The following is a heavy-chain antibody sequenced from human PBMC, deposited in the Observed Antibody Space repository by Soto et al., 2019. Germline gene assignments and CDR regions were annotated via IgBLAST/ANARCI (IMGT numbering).Heavy chain of an antibody. CDR1: GGSISSGDYY. CDR3: AGLRPGGYSYGYPYCYGMDV. D-gene: IGHD5-18*01. Sequence: PSETLSLTCTVSGGSISSGDYYWSWIRQPPGKGLEWIGYFYYSGSTYYNPSLKSRVTISVYTSKNQFSLKLSSVPAADTAVYYCAGLRPGGYSYGYPYCYGMDVWGQGTTVTVSS. J-gene: IGHJ6*02. V-gene: IGHV4-30-4*02. CDR2: FYYSGST.